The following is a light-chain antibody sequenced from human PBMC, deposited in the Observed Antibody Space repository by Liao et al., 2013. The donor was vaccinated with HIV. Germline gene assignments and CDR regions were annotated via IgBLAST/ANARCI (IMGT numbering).Light chain of an antibody. V-gene: IGLV3-1*01. J-gene: IGLJ3*02. CDR2: QDN. CDR1: RLGDNI. CDR3: QAWDSSTAWV. Sequence: SYELTQPPSVSVSPGQTASITCSGDRLGDNIVSWYQQRPGQSPVVVIYQDNKRPSGIPERFSGSNSGNTATLTISGTQAMDEADYYCQAWDSSTAWVFGGGTKLTVL.